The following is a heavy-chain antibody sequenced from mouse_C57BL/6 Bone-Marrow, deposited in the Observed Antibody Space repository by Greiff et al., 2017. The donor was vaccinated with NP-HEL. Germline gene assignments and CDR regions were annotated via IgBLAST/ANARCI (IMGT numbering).Heavy chain of an antibody. Sequence: EVQLVESGGGLVQPGGSLKLSCAASGIDFSRYWMSWVRRAPGKGLEWIGEINPDSSTINYAPSLKDKFIISRDNAKNTPYLQLSKVRSEDTAVYYCARNYYYGSYFDYWGQGTTLTVSS. J-gene: IGHJ2*01. CDR1: GIDFSRYW. CDR3: ARNYYYGSYFDY. D-gene: IGHD1-1*01. CDR2: INPDSSTI. V-gene: IGHV4-1*01.